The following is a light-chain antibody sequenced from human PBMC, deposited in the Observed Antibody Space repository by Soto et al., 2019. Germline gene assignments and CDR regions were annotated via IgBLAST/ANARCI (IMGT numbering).Light chain of an antibody. Sequence: QSLLTQPPSASGSPGQSVTISCTGTSSDIGAYDYVSWYQQHPGKVPKLMIYEVSKRPSGVPDRFSASKSGNTASLTVSGLQAEDEADYYCSSHGGANNIYVVGHGTKVTVL. CDR1: SSDIGAYDY. CDR2: EVS. V-gene: IGLV2-8*01. CDR3: SSHGGANNIYV. J-gene: IGLJ1*01.